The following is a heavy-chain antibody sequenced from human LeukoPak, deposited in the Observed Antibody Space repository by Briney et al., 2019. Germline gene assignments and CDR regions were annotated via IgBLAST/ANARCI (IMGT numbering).Heavy chain of an antibody. CDR2: ISSSSSYI. J-gene: IGHJ4*02. CDR1: GFTFSSYS. V-gene: IGHV3-21*01. D-gene: IGHD7-27*01. CDR3: ARDLRVGKYYFDY. Sequence: PGGSLRLSYAASGFTFSSYSMNWVRQAPGKGLEWVSSISSSSSYIYYADSVKGRFTISRDNAKNSLYLQMNSLRAEDTAVYYCARDLRVGKYYFDYWGQGTLVTVSS.